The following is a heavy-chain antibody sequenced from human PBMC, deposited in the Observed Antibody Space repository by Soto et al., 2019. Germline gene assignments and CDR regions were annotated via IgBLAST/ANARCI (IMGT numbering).Heavy chain of an antibody. V-gene: IGHV3-15*01. CDR1: GFTFSNAW. J-gene: IGHJ3*02. D-gene: IGHD1-26*01. CDR2: IKSKTDGGTT. Sequence: EVQLVESGGGLVKPGGSLRLSCAASGFTFSNAWMSWVRQAPGKGLEWVGRIKSKTDGGTTDYAAPVKGRFTISRDDSKNTLYLKMNSLKTEDTAVYYCTTAQSYVDAFDIWGQGTMVTVSS. CDR3: TTAQSYVDAFDI.